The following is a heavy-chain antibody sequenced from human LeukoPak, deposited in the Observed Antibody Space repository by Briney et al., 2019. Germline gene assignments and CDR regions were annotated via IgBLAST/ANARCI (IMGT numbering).Heavy chain of an antibody. CDR3: ARADLGSYGMDV. D-gene: IGHD3-10*01. CDR1: GGTFSSYA. J-gene: IGHJ6*02. CDR2: IIPIFGTA. V-gene: IGHV1-69*05. Sequence: ASVKVSCKASGGTFSSYAISWVRQAPGQGLEWMGGIIPIFGTANYAQKFQGRVTMTRDTSTSTVYMELSSLRSEDTAVYYCARADLGSYGMDVWGQGTTVTVSS.